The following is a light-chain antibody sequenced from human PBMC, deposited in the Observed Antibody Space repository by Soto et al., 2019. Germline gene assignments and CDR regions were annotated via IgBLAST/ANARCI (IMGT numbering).Light chain of an antibody. CDR1: RSNIGADYD. CDR3: QSYDSSLIGSV. CDR2: GNN. V-gene: IGLV1-40*01. J-gene: IGLJ2*01. Sequence: QSVLTQPPSVSGAPGQRVTISCTGSRSNIGADYDVHWYQQVPGTAPKLLIYGNNNRPSGVPDRFSGSKSGTSASLAITGLQAEDEADYYCQSYDSSLIGSVFGGGTQLTV.